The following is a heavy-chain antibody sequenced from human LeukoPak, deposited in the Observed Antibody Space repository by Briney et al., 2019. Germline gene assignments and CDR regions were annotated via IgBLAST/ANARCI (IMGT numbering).Heavy chain of an antibody. D-gene: IGHD3-10*01. CDR3: AKDNIAQGSGSYLDY. CDR1: ASTFSTYA. CDR2: VSYDGTKK. V-gene: IGHV3-30*18. Sequence: GGSLRLSCAASASTFSTYAMHWVRQAPGKGLEWVAIVSYDGTKKDYADSVKGRFSISRDNSKNTLYLQMNSLRAEDTAIYYCAKDNIAQGSGSYLDYWGQGALVTVSS. J-gene: IGHJ4*02.